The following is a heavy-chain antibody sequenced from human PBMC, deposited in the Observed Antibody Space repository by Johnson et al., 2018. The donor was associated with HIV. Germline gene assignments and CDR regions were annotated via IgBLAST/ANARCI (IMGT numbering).Heavy chain of an antibody. CDR1: EFTVSSNY. CDR3: TRASDSYCSADCYGDGFQI. D-gene: IGHD2-21*02. J-gene: IGHJ3*02. Sequence: VQLVESGGKLIQPGGSLRLSCAASEFTVSSNYMSWVRQAPGKGLEWVSIIYDGDATYYADSVTGRFPLSRDNAKNTLFLQMNRLRAEDTAVYYCTRASDSYCSADCYGDGFQISDQGTKVIVSS. V-gene: IGHV3-53*01. CDR2: IYDGDAT.